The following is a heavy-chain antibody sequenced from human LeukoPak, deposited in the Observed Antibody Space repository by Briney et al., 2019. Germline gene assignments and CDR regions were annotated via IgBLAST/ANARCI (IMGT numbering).Heavy chain of an antibody. CDR1: GYTFTSYD. Sequence: ASVKVSCKASGYTFTSYDINWVRQATGQGLEWMGWMNPNSGNTGYAQKFQGRVTMTRNTSISTAYMELSSLRSEDTAVYYCATMFYYDSSGYLRGWFDPWGQGTLVTVSS. D-gene: IGHD3-22*01. V-gene: IGHV1-8*01. CDR3: ATMFYYDSSGYLRGWFDP. J-gene: IGHJ5*02. CDR2: MNPNSGNT.